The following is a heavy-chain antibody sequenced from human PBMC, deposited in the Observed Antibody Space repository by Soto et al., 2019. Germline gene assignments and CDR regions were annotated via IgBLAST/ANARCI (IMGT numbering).Heavy chain of an antibody. D-gene: IGHD3-3*01. CDR1: GYTFTGYY. CDR3: AASLRLLEWSTPGGFDY. CDR2: INPNSGGT. J-gene: IGHJ4*02. Sequence: ASVKVSCKASGYTFTGYYMHWVRQAPGQGLEWMGWINPNSGGTNYAQKFQGWVTMTRDTSISTAYMELSRLRSDDTAVYYCAASLRLLEWSTPGGFDYWGQGTLVTVSS. V-gene: IGHV1-2*04.